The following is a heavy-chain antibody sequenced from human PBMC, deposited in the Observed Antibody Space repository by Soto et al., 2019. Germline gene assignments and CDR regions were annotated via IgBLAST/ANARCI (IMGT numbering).Heavy chain of an antibody. D-gene: IGHD4-17*01. Sequence: PSETLSLTCTVSGGSSSGGGYYSRWIRQHPGKGLEWIGYIYYSGSTYYNPSLKSRVTISVDTSKNQFSLKLSSVTAADTAVYYCARGGYGFRQNWSDPWGQGTLVTVSS. CDR2: IYYSGST. CDR1: GGSSSGGGYY. J-gene: IGHJ5*02. CDR3: ARGGYGFRQNWSDP. V-gene: IGHV4-31*03.